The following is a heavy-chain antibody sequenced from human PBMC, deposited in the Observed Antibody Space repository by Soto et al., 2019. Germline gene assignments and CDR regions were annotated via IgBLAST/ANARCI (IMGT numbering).Heavy chain of an antibody. J-gene: IGHJ6*02. Sequence: GASVKVSCKASGYTFTGYYMHWVRQAPGQRLEWMGWINAGNGNTKYSQKLQGRVTFTGDTSASTAHMELSSLRSEDTAVYFCARGVENIVVVLDVFGYYGMDVWGQGTTVTVSS. CDR2: INAGNGNT. CDR3: ARGVENIVVVLDVFGYYGMDV. V-gene: IGHV1-3*01. CDR1: GYTFTGYY. D-gene: IGHD2-2*01.